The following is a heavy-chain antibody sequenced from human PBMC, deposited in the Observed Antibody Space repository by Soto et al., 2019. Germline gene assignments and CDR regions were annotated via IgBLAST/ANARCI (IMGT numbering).Heavy chain of an antibody. D-gene: IGHD2-2*01. CDR3: ATEAGYCSRTSCYRRAFDT. CDR2: INTDGGTS. V-gene: IGHV3-74*03. Sequence: EVQLVESGGDLVQPGGSLRLSCAASGFTFSGHWMHWVRQVPGKGLEWVSRINTDGGTSAYADSVKGRFTISRDNAKNTLYLQMNSMRAEDTAVYYCATEAGYCSRTSCYRRAFDTWGQGTTVTVSS. J-gene: IGHJ3*02. CDR1: GFTFSGHW.